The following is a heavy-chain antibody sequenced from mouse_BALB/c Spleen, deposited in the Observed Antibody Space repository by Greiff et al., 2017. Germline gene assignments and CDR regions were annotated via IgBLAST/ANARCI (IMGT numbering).Heavy chain of an antibody. CDR2: INPGSGGT. V-gene: IGHV1-54*01. Sequence: QVQLKQSGAELVRPGTSVKVSCKASGYAFTNYLIEWVKQRPGQGLEWIGVINPGSGGTNYNEKFKGKATLTADKSSSTAYMQLSSLTSDDSAVYFCARRGGNYDYAMDYWGQGTSVTVSS. CDR1: GYAFTNYL. CDR3: ARRGGNYDYAMDY. J-gene: IGHJ4*01. D-gene: IGHD2-1*01.